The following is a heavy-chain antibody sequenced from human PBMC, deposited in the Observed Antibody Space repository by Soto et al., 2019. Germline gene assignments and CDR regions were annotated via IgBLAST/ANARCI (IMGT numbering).Heavy chain of an antibody. CDR3: ARDVGLQHDTGYYDFWSGKNNWFDP. V-gene: IGHV4-59*11. CDR2: ISYSGST. J-gene: IGHJ5*02. Sequence: TLSLTCTVSGGSISGHYWSWIRQPPGKGLQYIGYISYSGSTNYNPSLKSRVTISVDTSNNQFSLRLSSVTAADTAVYYCARDVGLQHDTGYYDFWSGKNNWFDPWGQGILVTVSS. CDR1: GGSISGHY. D-gene: IGHD3-3*01.